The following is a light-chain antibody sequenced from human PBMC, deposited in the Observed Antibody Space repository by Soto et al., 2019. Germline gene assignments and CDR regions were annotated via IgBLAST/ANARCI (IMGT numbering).Light chain of an antibody. CDR1: SSDVGGYNF. CDR3: LSYTASSTFV. J-gene: IGLJ1*01. V-gene: IGLV2-11*01. CDR2: DVG. Sequence: QSALTQPRSVSGSPGQSVTISCTGTSSDVGGYNFVSWYQQHPGKAPRLMIYDVGKRPSGVPDRFSGSKSDNTASLTISGLQTEDEADYYCLSYTASSTFVFGSGTKVTVL.